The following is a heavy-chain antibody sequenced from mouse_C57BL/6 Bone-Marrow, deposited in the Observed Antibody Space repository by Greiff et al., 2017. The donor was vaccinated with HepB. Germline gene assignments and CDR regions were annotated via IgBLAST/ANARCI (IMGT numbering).Heavy chain of an antibody. CDR2: ISSGGSYT. D-gene: IGHD1-1*01. CDR3: ARRGYYGSMFAY. V-gene: IGHV5-6*01. CDR1: GFTFSSYG. J-gene: IGHJ3*01. Sequence: EVQRVESGGDLVKPGGSLKLSCAASGFTFSSYGMSWVRQTPDKRLEWVATISSGGSYTYYPDSVKGRFTISRDNAKNTLYLQMSSLKSEDTAMYYCARRGYYGSMFAYWGQGTLVTVSA.